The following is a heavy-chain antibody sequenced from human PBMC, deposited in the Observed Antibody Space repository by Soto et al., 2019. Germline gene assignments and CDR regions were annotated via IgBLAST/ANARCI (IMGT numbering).Heavy chain of an antibody. CDR2: TYYRSKWYN. J-gene: IGHJ6*03. V-gene: IGHV6-1*01. CDR3: ARGFSYDFWSGPSRYYYYYMDV. D-gene: IGHD3-3*01. Sequence: SQTLSLTCAISGDSVSSNSAAWNWIRQSPSRGLEWLGRTYYRSKWYNDYAISVKSRITINPDTSKNKFSLQLNSVTPVDTAVYYCARGFSYDFWSGPSRYYYYYMDVWGKGTTVTVSS. CDR1: GDSVSSNSAA.